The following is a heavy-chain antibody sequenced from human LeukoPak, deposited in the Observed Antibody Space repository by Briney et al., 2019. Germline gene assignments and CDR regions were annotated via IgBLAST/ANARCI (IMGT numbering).Heavy chain of an antibody. CDR2: IYNDGGT. J-gene: IGHJ4*02. CDR3: AKASNYDYLWGSQQIGYYFDH. CDR1: GFTVSSNY. V-gene: IGHV3-53*05. D-gene: IGHD3-16*01. Sequence: GGSLRLSCAASGFTVSSNYMSWVRQGPGKGLEWVALIYNDGGTHYTDSVKGRFTISRDNAKNTLYLQMSSLRAEDTALYYCAKASNYDYLWGSQQIGYYFDHWGRGILVTVSS.